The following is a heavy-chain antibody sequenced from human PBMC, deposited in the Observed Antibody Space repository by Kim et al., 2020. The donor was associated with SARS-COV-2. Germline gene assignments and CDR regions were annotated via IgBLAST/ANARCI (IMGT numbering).Heavy chain of an antibody. CDR2: TYYSGST. CDR1: GGSIGSSSYY. CDR3: ARQGGGRAFDT. D-gene: IGHD3-16*01. J-gene: IGHJ3*02. V-gene: IGHV4-39*01. Sequence: SETLSLTCSVSGGSIGSSSYYWGWIRQPPGKGLEWIGTTYYSGSTNYNPSLKTRVTTSVDTSKNQFSLKLSSVTAADTAVYFCARQGGGRAFDTWGQGT.